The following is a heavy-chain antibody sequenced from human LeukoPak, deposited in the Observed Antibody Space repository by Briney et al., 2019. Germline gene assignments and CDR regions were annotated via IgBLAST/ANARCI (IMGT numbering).Heavy chain of an antibody. Sequence: GGSLRLSCEDSGFSFCTYTMNWVRQAPGKGLEWVSSISSSGSYIYYSESVKGRFTMSRDNAKDSVYLQMNSLRAEATAVYYCGRSGYYHKCFYSWGQGTLVTVSS. CDR3: GRSGYYHKCFYS. D-gene: IGHD3-3*01. V-gene: IGHV3-21*01. CDR1: GFSFCTYT. J-gene: IGHJ5*01. CDR2: ISSSGSYI.